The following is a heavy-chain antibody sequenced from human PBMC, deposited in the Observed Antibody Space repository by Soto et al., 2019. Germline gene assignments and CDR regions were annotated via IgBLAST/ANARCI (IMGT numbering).Heavy chain of an antibody. CDR1: GFTFSTYS. J-gene: IGHJ4*02. Sequence: EVQLVESGGGLVKPGGSLRLSCVVSGFTFSTYSMNWVRQAPGKGLEWVSSISSTSSYIYYADSLKGRFTISRDNAKNSLFLQMNSLRAEDTAVYYCARDPGVATTTDFDYWGQGTLVTVSS. CDR2: ISSTSSYI. CDR3: ARDPGVATTTDFDY. V-gene: IGHV3-21*01. D-gene: IGHD1-26*01.